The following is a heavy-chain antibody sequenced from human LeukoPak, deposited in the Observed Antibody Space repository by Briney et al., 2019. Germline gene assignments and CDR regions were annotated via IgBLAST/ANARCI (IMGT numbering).Heavy chain of an antibody. V-gene: IGHV3-23*01. CDR2: ISAGGGSAGGGTT. CDR3: AKGGSSSINDY. D-gene: IGHD3-10*01. Sequence: GGSLRLSCAASGFTFSGYAMSWVRQAPGKGLEWVSDISAGGGSAGGGTTYYEDSVKGRFIISRDNSRNTLYLQMNSLRVEDTAVYYCAKGGSSSINDYWGQGTLVTVSS. J-gene: IGHJ4*02. CDR1: GFTFSGYA.